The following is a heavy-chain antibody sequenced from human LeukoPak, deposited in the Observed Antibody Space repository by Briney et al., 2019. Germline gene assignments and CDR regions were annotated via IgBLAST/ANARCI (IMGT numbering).Heavy chain of an antibody. Sequence: PSETLSLTCTVSGGSISSYYWSWIRQPPGKGLEWIGYIYHSGSTNYNPSLKSRVTISVDTSKNQFSLKLSSVTAADTAVYYCARLIPQYSGSDAFDIWGQGTMVTVSS. CDR2: IYHSGST. J-gene: IGHJ3*02. D-gene: IGHD2-15*01. CDR1: GGSISSYY. V-gene: IGHV4-59*08. CDR3: ARLIPQYSGSDAFDI.